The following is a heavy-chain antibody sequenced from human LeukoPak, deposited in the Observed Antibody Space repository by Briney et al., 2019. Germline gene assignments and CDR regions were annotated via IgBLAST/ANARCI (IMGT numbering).Heavy chain of an antibody. Sequence: GGSLRLSCAASGFAFSSYAVHWVHQAPGKGLEWVAVISYDGSNKYYADSVKGRFTISRDNSKNTLYLQMNGLRAEDTAVYYCARDRFSSGWYPHPLDYWGQGTLVTVSS. V-gene: IGHV3-30-3*01. D-gene: IGHD6-19*01. J-gene: IGHJ4*02. CDR3: ARDRFSSGWYPHPLDY. CDR2: ISYDGSNK. CDR1: GFAFSSYA.